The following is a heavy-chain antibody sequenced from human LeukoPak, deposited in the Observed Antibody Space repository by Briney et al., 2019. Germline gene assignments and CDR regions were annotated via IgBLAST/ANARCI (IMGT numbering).Heavy chain of an antibody. Sequence: GGSLRLSCAASGFTFSNAWMSWVRQAPGKGLEWVGRIKSKTDGGTADYAAPVKGRFTISRDDSKNTLYLQMNSLKTEDTAVYYCTTSGVYGDYGDYWGQGTLVTVSS. J-gene: IGHJ4*02. D-gene: IGHD4-17*01. CDR1: GFTFSNAW. CDR2: IKSKTDGGTA. V-gene: IGHV3-15*01. CDR3: TTSGVYGDYGDY.